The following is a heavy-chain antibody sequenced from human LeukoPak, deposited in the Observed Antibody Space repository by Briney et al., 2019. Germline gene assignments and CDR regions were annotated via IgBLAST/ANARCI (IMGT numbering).Heavy chain of an antibody. CDR3: ARGGYYGSGNDFRFDP. J-gene: IGHJ5*02. Sequence: TSETLSLTCTVSGGSISSYFWSWIRQPPGKGLEWIGYIYYSGSTNYNPSLKSRVTISVETSKNQFSLKLKSVTAADTAVYYCARGGYYGSGNDFRFDPWGQGTLVTVSS. V-gene: IGHV4-59*01. CDR2: IYYSGST. D-gene: IGHD3-10*01. CDR1: GGSISSYF.